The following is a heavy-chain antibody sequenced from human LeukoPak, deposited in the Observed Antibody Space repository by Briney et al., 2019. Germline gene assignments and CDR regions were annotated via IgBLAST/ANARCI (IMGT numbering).Heavy chain of an antibody. CDR3: ARDGYSGYDPHFDY. V-gene: IGHV3-48*02. CDR2: ISSSSSTI. CDR1: GFTFSSYS. Sequence: PGRSLRLSCAASGFTFSSYSMNWVRQAPGKGLEWVSYISSSSSTIYYADSVKGRFTISRDNAKNSLYLQMNSLRDEDTAVYYCARDGYSGYDPHFDYWGQGTLVTVSS. J-gene: IGHJ4*02. D-gene: IGHD5-12*01.